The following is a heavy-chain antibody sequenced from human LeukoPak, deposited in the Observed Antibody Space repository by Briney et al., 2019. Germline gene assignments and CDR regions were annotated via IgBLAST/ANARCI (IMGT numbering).Heavy chain of an antibody. D-gene: IGHD3-22*01. CDR2: IYYSGST. V-gene: IGHV4-39*01. CDR3: ARQLYYYDSSGYFDY. J-gene: IGHJ4*02. CDR1: GDSSSSSNYY. Sequence: SETLSLTCTVSGDSSSSSNYYWGWIRQPPGKGLEWIGSIYYSGSTYYNPSLKSRVSISVDTSKNQFSLRLSSVTAADSAVYYCARQLYYYDSSGYFDYWGQGTLVTVSS.